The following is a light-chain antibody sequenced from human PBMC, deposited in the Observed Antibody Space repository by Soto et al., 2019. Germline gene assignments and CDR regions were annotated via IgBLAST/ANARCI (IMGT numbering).Light chain of an antibody. CDR1: QSVSSSY. V-gene: IGKV3-20*01. J-gene: IGKJ1*01. CDR2: GAS. Sequence: EIVLMQSPGTLSLSPGERATHTCRASQSVSSSYLAWYQQKPGQAPRLLIYGASSRATGIPDRFSGSGSGTDFTLTISRPEPEDFAVYYCQQYGSSSWTFGQGTKVEIK. CDR3: QQYGSSSWT.